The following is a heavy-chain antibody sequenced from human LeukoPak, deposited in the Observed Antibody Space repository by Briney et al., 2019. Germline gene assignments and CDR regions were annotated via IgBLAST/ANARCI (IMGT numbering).Heavy chain of an antibody. Sequence: GGSLRLSCVASGFTFSNYAMSWIRQAPGKGLEWVSSISVGGTTTYYADSVKGRFTISRDNSKNTLYLQMNSLRAEDTAVYYCARDSSSWTHYYYYYMDVWGKGTTVTVSS. V-gene: IGHV3-23*01. J-gene: IGHJ6*03. D-gene: IGHD6-13*01. CDR2: ISVGGTTT. CDR1: GFTFSNYA. CDR3: ARDSSSWTHYYYYYMDV.